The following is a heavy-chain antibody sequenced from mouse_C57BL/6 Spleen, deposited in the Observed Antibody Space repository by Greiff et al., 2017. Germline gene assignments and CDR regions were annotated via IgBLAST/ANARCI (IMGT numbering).Heavy chain of an antibody. J-gene: IGHJ4*01. CDR2: IDPSDSYT. CDR3: AREGTPMDY. CDR1: GYTFTSYW. Sequence: VQLQQPGAELVKPGASVKLSCKASGYTFTSYWMQWVKQRPGQGLEWIGEIDPSDSYTNYNQKFKGKATLTVDTSSSTAYMQLSSLTSEDSAVYYCAREGTPMDYWGQGTSVTVSS. V-gene: IGHV1-50*01.